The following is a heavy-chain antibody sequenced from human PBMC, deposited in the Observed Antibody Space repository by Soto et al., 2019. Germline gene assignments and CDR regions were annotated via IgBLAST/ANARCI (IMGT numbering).Heavy chain of an antibody. CDR3: ARDFVVGGPTINYYYGMDV. V-gene: IGHV1-3*01. Sequence: GASVKVSCKASGYTFTSYAMHWVRQAPGQRLEWMGWINAGNGNTKYSQKFQGRVTITRDTSASTAYMELSSLRSEDTAVYYCARDFVVGGPTINYYYGMDVWGQGTTVTVS. CDR1: GYTFTSYA. D-gene: IGHD1-26*01. J-gene: IGHJ6*02. CDR2: INAGNGNT.